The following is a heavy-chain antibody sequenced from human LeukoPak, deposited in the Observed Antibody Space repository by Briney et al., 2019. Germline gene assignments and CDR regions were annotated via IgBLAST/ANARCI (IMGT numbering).Heavy chain of an antibody. CDR2: IYYSGST. J-gene: IGHJ3*02. Sequence: SETLSLTCTVSGGAISSYYWSWIRQPPGKGLEWSGDIYYSGSTNYNPSLTSRVTISVDTSKNQCSLKLSSVTAAETAVYSCARWLKSLDAFDIWGQGTTVPLSS. V-gene: IGHV4-59*01. CDR1: GGAISSYY. D-gene: IGHD5-12*01. CDR3: ARWLKSLDAFDI.